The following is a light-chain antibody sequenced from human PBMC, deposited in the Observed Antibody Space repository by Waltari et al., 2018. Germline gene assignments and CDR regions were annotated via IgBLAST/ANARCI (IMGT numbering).Light chain of an antibody. CDR2: EVS. Sequence: QSALTQPASVSGSPGQSITISCTGTSSDVGSYNLVAWYQQHPGKAPKLMIYEVSKRPSGVSTRFSVSKSGNTSSLTISGLQAEGEAEYSGCSYAGSSRVFGGGTKLTVL. V-gene: IGLV2-23*02. J-gene: IGLJ3*02. CDR1: SSDVGSYNL. CDR3: CSYAGSSRV.